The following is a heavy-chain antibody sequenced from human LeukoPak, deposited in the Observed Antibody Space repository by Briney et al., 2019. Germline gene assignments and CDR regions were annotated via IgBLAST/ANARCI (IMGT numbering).Heavy chain of an antibody. CDR3: AMYDSFSDY. D-gene: IGHD1-1*01. CDR2: ISYSGST. Sequence: SETLSLTCTVSGGSISSYYWSWIRQPPGKGLEWIGYISYSGSTNYNPSLKSRVTISIDTSKNQFSLKLRSVTAADTAIYYCAMYDSFSDYCGQGTLVTVSS. V-gene: IGHV4-59*08. J-gene: IGHJ4*02. CDR1: GGSISSYY.